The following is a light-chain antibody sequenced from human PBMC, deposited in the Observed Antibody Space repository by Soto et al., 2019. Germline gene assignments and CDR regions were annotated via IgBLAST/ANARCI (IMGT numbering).Light chain of an antibody. V-gene: IGKV3-20*01. Sequence: EIVLTQSPGTLSLSPGERATLSCRASQSVSSSYLAWYQQKPGQAPRLLIYGASSRATGIPDRFSGSGSGTDFTLTISRLEPEDSAVYYCHHYGDSLSITFGQGTRLEI. CDR1: QSVSSSY. J-gene: IGKJ5*01. CDR3: HHYGDSLSIT. CDR2: GAS.